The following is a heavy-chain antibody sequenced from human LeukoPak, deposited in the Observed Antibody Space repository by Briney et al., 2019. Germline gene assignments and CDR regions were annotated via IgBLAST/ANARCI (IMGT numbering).Heavy chain of an antibody. Sequence: GGSLGLSCAASGFTFSNYAMSWVRQAPGKGLEWVSTISGSGGGTYNAAFVKGRFTISRDNSKNTLYLQMNSLRAEDTAVYYCAKDGAPLYYYDSSGYSPHFHYWGQGTLVTVSS. J-gene: IGHJ4*02. V-gene: IGHV3-23*01. CDR3: AKDGAPLYYYDSSGYSPHFHY. CDR2: ISGSGGGT. CDR1: GFTFSNYA. D-gene: IGHD3-22*01.